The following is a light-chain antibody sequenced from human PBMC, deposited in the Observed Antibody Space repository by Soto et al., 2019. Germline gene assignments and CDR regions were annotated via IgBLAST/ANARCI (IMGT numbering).Light chain of an antibody. CDR1: QTGDSRY. V-gene: IGKV3-20*01. CDR2: AAS. J-gene: IGKJ1*01. Sequence: EIVLTQSPGTLSLSPGETATLSCRASQTGDSRYLAWYQQKRGQAPRLLIYAASSRATGVPDRFSGSESGTDFTLTIRRLEPEEFAVYYCQQYDSTLWSFGQGTKVDIK. CDR3: QQYDSTLWS.